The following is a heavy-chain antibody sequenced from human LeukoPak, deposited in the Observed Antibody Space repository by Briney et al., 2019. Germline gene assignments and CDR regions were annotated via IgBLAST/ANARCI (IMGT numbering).Heavy chain of an antibody. CDR1: GVSVTSDSHY. CDR3: ARDRRDYYDSSGYQYYFDY. CDR2: IYYSGST. Sequence: PSETLSLTCSVSGVSVTSDSHYWGWIRQPPGKGLEWIGYIYYSGSTNYNPSLKSRVTISVDTSKNQFSLKLSSVTAADTAVYYCARDRRDYYDSSGYQYYFDYWGQGTLVTVSS. V-gene: IGHV4-61*01. D-gene: IGHD3-22*01. J-gene: IGHJ4*02.